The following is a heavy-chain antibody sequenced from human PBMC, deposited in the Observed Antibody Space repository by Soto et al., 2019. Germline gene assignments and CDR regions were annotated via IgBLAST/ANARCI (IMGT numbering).Heavy chain of an antibody. CDR2: IKEDGSEK. Sequence: HPGGSLRLSCAASGFTFSSYWMSWVRQAPGKGLEWVANIKEDGSEKSYVDSVKGRFTISRDNSKNTLYLQMNSLRAEDTAVYYCAKYYYDSSGYFPYWGQGTLVTVSS. V-gene: IGHV3-7*01. CDR1: GFTFSSYW. J-gene: IGHJ4*02. CDR3: AKYYYDSSGYFPY. D-gene: IGHD3-22*01.